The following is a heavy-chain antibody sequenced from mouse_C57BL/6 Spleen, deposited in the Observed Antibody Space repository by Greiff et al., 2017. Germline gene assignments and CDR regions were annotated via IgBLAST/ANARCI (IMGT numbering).Heavy chain of an antibody. V-gene: IGHV1-15*01. Sequence: LQESGAELVRPGASVTLSCKASGYTFTDYEMHWVKQTPVHGLEWIGAIDPETGGTAYNQKFKGKAILTADKSSSTAYMELRSLTSEDSAVYYCTRRGIHYYGSSYAWFAYWGQGTLVTVSA. CDR3: TRRGIHYYGSSYAWFAY. CDR1: GYTFTDYE. J-gene: IGHJ3*01. CDR2: IDPETGGT. D-gene: IGHD1-1*01.